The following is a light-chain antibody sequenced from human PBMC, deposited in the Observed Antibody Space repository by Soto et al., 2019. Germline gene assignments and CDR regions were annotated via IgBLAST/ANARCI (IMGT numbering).Light chain of an antibody. CDR3: QTWGTGIHV. V-gene: IGLV4-69*01. CDR2: LNSDGSH. Sequence: QPVLTQSPSASASLGASVKLTCTLSSGNSNYAIAWHQQQPEKGPRYLMKLNSDGSHFKGDGIPDRFSGSSSGAERYLTISTRQSEDEADYYCQTWGTGIHVFGTGTKVTVL. J-gene: IGLJ1*01. CDR1: SGNSNYA.